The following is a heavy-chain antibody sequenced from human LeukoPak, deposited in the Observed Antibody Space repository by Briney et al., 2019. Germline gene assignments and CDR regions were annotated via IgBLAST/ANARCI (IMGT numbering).Heavy chain of an antibody. CDR3: AELGITMIGGV. CDR2: ISSSGSTI. J-gene: IGHJ6*04. D-gene: IGHD3-10*02. V-gene: IGHV3-48*03. Sequence: GGSLRLSCAASGFTFSSYEMNWVRQAPGKGLEWVSYISSSGSTIYYADCVKGRFTISRDNAKNSLYLQMNSLRAEDTAVYYCAELGITMIGGVWGKGTTVTISS. CDR1: GFTFSSYE.